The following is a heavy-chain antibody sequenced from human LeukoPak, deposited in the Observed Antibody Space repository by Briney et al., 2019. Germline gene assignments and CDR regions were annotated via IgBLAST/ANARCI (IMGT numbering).Heavy chain of an antibody. CDR3: ARAVTAVAGTLDS. J-gene: IGHJ5*01. CDR1: GGSISSGDYY. V-gene: IGHV4-30-4*01. D-gene: IGHD6-19*01. CDR2: IYYSGST. Sequence: PSQTLSLTCTVSGGSISSGDYYWSWIRQPPGKGLEWIGYIYYSGSTYYNPSLKSRVTISVDTSKNQFSLKLSSVTAADTAVYYCARAVTAVAGTLDSWGQGTLVTVSS.